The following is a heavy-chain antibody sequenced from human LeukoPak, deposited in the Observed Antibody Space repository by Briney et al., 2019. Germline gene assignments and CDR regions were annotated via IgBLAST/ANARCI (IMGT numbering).Heavy chain of an antibody. CDR2: IYYSGST. D-gene: IGHD5-18*01. CDR1: GGSISSGDYY. J-gene: IGHJ4*02. Sequence: SETLSLTCTVSGGSISSGDYYWSWIRQPPGKGLEWIGYIYYSGSTYYNPSLKSRVTISVDTSKNQLSLKLSSVTAADTAVYYCASNRGYSYGYGYWGQGALVTVSS. CDR3: ASNRGYSYGYGY. V-gene: IGHV4-30-4*08.